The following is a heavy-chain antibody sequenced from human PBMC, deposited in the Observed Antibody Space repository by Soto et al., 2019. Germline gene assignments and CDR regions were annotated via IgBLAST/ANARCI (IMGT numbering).Heavy chain of an antibody. CDR3: AREALSDYGDYYLDP. V-gene: IGHV1-18*01. CDR2: ISAYNGNT. CDR1: GYTFTSYG. J-gene: IGHJ5*02. D-gene: IGHD4-17*01. Sequence: ASVKVSCKASGYTFTSYGISWVRQAPGQGLEWMGWISAYNGNTNYAQKLQGRVTMTTDTSTSTAYMELRSLRSDDTAVYYCAREALSDYGDYYLDPWGEGTLVTVSS.